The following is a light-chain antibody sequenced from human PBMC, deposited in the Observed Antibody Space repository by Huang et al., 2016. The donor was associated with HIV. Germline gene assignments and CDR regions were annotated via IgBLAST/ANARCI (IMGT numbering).Light chain of an antibody. CDR2: KAS. J-gene: IGKJ2*01. V-gene: IGKV1-5*03. CDR3: QQYSTSMYS. Sequence: IQMTQSPSTLSASVGDRVTVTCRASESIGSWLAWYQQKPGKAPKLLIYKASTSTSDVPSRFSGSESGTQFSLIISSLQPDDFATYYCQQYSTSMYSFGQGTKVEIK. CDR1: ESIGSW.